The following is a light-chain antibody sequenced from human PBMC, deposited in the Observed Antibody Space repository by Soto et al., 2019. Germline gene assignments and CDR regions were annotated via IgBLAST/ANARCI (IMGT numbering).Light chain of an antibody. CDR2: DAS. Sequence: IQMTQSPSSLSASVGDRVTITCQASQDISNYLNWYQQKPGKAPKLLIYDASNLETGVPSRFSGSGSGTDFTFTFSSLQAEDIATYYCQQYDNLPITFGQGTRLEIK. V-gene: IGKV1-33*01. CDR3: QQYDNLPIT. J-gene: IGKJ5*01. CDR1: QDISNY.